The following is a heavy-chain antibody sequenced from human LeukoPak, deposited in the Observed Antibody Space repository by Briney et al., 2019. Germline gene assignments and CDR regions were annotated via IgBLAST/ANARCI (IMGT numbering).Heavy chain of an antibody. V-gene: IGHV4-39*07. CDR1: GGSISSSSYY. D-gene: IGHD6-13*01. CDR2: IYYSGST. CDR3: ARVAAAAAAGAFDI. J-gene: IGHJ3*02. Sequence: SETLSLTCTVSGGSISSSSYYWGWIRQPPGKGLEWIGSIYYSGSTYYNPSLKSRVTISVDTSKNQFSLKLSSVTAADTAVYYCARVAAAAAAGAFDIWGQGTMVTVSS.